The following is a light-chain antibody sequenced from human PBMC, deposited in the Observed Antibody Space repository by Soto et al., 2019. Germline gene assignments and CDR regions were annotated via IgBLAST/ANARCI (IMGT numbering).Light chain of an antibody. V-gene: IGKV1-12*01. CDR3: QQANSFPRIT. CDR1: QDISNW. CDR2: AAS. Sequence: DIQRTQSPSSVSASVGDRVTITCRASQDISNWLAWYQQKPGKAPKILIYAASSLQSGVPSRFSGSGSGTDFTLTISSLQPADFATYFCQQANSFPRITFGGGTRVEVK. J-gene: IGKJ4*01.